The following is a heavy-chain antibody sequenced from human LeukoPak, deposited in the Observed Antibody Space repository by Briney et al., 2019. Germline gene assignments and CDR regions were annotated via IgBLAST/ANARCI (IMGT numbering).Heavy chain of an antibody. D-gene: IGHD3-10*01. J-gene: IGHJ3*02. Sequence: PSETLSLTCTVSGGSISSYYWSWIRQPPGKGLEWIGYIYYSGSTNYNPSLKSRVTISVDTSKNQFSLKLSSVTAADTAVYYCARETDMRPFGVRAFDIWGQGTMVTVSS. V-gene: IGHV4-59*01. CDR3: ARETDMRPFGVRAFDI. CDR2: IYYSGST. CDR1: GGSISSYY.